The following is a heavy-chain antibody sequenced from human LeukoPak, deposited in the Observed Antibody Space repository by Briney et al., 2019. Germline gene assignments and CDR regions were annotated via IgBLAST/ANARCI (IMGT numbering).Heavy chain of an antibody. D-gene: IGHD3-10*01. J-gene: IGHJ4*02. Sequence: PGGSMRLSCAASVFSFTSSWISWVRQAPWKGLEWVGRIKSKIDGETPEYAAAVKGRFTIPRDDSKNTLYLQMNSLKTENTAVYYCKAWFTGRPEGGQGTLVTVSS. CDR2: IKSKIDGETP. CDR1: VFSFTSSW. V-gene: IGHV3-15*01. CDR3: KAWFTGRPE.